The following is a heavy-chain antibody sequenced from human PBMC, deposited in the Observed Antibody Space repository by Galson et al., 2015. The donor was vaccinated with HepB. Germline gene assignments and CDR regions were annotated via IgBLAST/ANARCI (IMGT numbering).Heavy chain of an antibody. J-gene: IGHJ4*02. D-gene: IGHD3-10*01. Sequence: SLRLSCAASGFTFSSYDMNWVRQAPGKGLEWVSAISGSGGSTYYADSVKGRFTITRDNSKNTLYLKMNSLRAEDTAVYYCAKAASLLWFGEVFDYWGQGTLVTVSS. V-gene: IGHV3-23*01. CDR3: AKAASLLWFGEVFDY. CDR2: ISGSGGST. CDR1: GFTFSSYD.